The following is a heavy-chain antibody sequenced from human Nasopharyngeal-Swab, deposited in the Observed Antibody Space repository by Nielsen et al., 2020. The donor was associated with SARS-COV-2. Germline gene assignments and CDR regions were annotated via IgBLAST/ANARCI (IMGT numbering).Heavy chain of an antibody. CDR3: ARDPPLLESGYSYGFPRFDY. CDR1: RYTLTSYG. V-gene: IGHV1-18*01. Sequence: ASVNVSRQASRYTLTSYGISWVRPAPGQGLEWMGWISAYNGNTNYAQKLQGRVTMTTDTSTRTAYMELRSLRSDDTAVYYCARDPPLLESGYSYGFPRFDYWGQGTLVTVSS. J-gene: IGHJ4*02. CDR2: ISAYNGNT. D-gene: IGHD5-18*01.